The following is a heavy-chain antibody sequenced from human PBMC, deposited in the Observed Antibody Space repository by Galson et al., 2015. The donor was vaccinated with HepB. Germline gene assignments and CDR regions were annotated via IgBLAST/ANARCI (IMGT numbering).Heavy chain of an antibody. V-gene: IGHV3-21*01. J-gene: IGHJ6*03. CDR1: GFTFSSYS. CDR3: ARSAGPSSGLGGYYYMDV. CDR2: ISSSSSYI. Sequence: SLRLSCAASGFTFSSYSMNWVRQAPGKGLEWVSSISSSSSYIYYADSVKGRFTISRDNAKNSLYLQMNSLRAEDTAVYYCARSAGPSSGLGGYYYMDVWGKGTTVTVSS. D-gene: IGHD3-22*01.